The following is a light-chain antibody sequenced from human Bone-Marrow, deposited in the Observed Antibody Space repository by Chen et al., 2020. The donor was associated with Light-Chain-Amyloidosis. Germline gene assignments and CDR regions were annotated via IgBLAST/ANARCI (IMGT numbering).Light chain of an antibody. CDR3: QVCDRSSDRPV. CDR1: NIGSTS. V-gene: IGLV3-21*02. J-gene: IGLJ3*02. CDR2: DES. Sequence: SYVLTQPSSVSVAPGQTATMACGGNNIGSTSVLWYQQTPGPAPLLVVYDESARPSGIPERLSGSNSGNTATLTISRVEAGDEADYYCQVCDRSSDRPVFGGGTKLTVL.